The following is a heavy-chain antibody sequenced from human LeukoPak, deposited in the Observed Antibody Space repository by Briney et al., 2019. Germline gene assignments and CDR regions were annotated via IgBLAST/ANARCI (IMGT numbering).Heavy chain of an antibody. V-gene: IGHV1-2*02. CDR1: GYTFTGYY. CDR3: ASGDGLVISFGIWSPSYQWDY. J-gene: IGHJ4*02. D-gene: IGHD3-9*01. CDR2: INPNSGGT. Sequence: ASVKVSCKASGYTFTGYYMHWVRQTPGQGLEWMGWINPNSGGTNYAQKFQGRVTMTRDTSISTAYMVLSRLRSDDTAVYYCASGDGLVISFGIWSPSYQWDYWGQGTLVTVSS.